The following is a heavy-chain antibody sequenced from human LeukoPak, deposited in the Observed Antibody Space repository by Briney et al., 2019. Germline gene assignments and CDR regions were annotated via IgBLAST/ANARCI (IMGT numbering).Heavy chain of an antibody. V-gene: IGHV3-23*01. D-gene: IGHD2-2*01. CDR3: AKGSSASRPYYLDY. CDR1: GFTFSHYA. Sequence: GGSLRLSCAASGFTFSHYAMSWVRQAPGKGLDWISAITDNGGGTYYADSVKGRFTISRDNSKNTLYLQMNSLRVEDTAVYYCAKGSSASRPYYLDYWGQGTLVTVSS. CDR2: ITDNGGGT. J-gene: IGHJ4*02.